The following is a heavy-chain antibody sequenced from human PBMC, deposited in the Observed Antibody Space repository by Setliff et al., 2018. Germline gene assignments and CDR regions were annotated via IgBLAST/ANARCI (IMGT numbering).Heavy chain of an antibody. Sequence: SETLSLTCTVSGASIGSGSYYWGWIRQSPGKGLEWIGSMYYSGSTYYNPSLKGRVTLSVDTTKNQFSLKLTSMTAADTAVYYCRLWSHDNHNDYWGQGTLVTVSS. CDR3: RLWSHDNHNDY. CDR2: MYYSGST. J-gene: IGHJ4*02. CDR1: GASIGSGSYY. V-gene: IGHV4-39*07. D-gene: IGHD3-10*01.